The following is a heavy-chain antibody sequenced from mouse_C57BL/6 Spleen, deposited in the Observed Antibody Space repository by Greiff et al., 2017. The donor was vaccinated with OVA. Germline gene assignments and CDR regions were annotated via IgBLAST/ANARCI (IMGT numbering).Heavy chain of an antibody. CDR3: ARSRYYGSSHYWDFDV. CDR1: GFTFTSYW. Sequence: VQLQQPGAELVTPGASVTLSCKASGFTFTSYWMHWVTQRPGQGLEWIGVIRPNSGSTNYNEQFKSKATLTVDKSSSHAFMQLRSLTSEDATVYYCARSRYYGSSHYWDFDVWGKGTTVTVSS. CDR2: IRPNSGST. J-gene: IGHJ1*03. D-gene: IGHD1-1*01. V-gene: IGHV1-64*01.